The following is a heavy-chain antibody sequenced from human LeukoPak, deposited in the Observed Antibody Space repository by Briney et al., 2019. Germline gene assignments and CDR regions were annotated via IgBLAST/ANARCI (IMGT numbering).Heavy chain of an antibody. CDR2: IYPGDSDT. J-gene: IGHJ5*02. CDR3: ARGGSYGSVWFDP. CDR1: GYSFSNYW. D-gene: IGHD1-26*01. V-gene: IGHV5-51*01. Sequence: KSGESLKISCKGSGYSFSNYWIGWVRQMPGKGLEWMGIIYPGDSDTRYSPSFQGQVTISADKSISTAYLQWSSLKASDTAMYYCARGGSYGSVWFDPWGQGTLVTVSS.